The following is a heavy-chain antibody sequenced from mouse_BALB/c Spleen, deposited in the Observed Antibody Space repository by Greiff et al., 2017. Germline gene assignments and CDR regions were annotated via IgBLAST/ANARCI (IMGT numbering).Heavy chain of an antibody. V-gene: IGHV1S137*01. CDR1: GYTFTDYA. Sequence: VKLMESGAELVRPGVSVKISCKGSGYTFTDYAMHWVKQSHAKSLEWIGVISTYYGDASYNQKFKGKATMTVDKSSSTAYMELARLTSEDSAIYYCARLTTVVAPYAMDYWGQGTSVTVSS. J-gene: IGHJ4*01. CDR3: ARLTTVVAPYAMDY. D-gene: IGHD1-1*01. CDR2: ISTYYGDA.